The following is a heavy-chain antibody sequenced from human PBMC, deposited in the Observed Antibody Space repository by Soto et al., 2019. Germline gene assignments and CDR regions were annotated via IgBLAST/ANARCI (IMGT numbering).Heavy chain of an antibody. Sequence: SSVKVSCKASGGTFSNYAISWVRQAPGQGLEWMGGIIPIFNTANYAQKFQGRVTITADKSTSTAYMELSSLRSEDTAVYYCARGLVLQAAIRYYYYGMDVWGQGTTVTVSS. CDR1: GGTFSNYA. J-gene: IGHJ6*02. D-gene: IGHD2-2*01. CDR3: ARGLVLQAAIRYYYYGMDV. V-gene: IGHV1-69*06. CDR2: IIPIFNTA.